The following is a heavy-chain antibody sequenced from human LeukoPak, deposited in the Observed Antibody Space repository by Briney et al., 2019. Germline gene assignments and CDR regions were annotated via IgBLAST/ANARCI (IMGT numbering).Heavy chain of an antibody. CDR1: GGSISSSGYY. J-gene: IGHJ6*02. Sequence: SETLSLTCTVSGGSISSSGYYWGCIRQPPGKGLEWLGSVEYTRITSHSTSLKSRVTISVDTSKNHFSLKFSSVNAAARGLYYGVSHPNSPYYYHMDVWGRGTTVTASS. V-gene: IGHV4-39*02. CDR2: VEYTRIT. CDR3: VSHPNSPYYYHMDV. D-gene: IGHD5-18*01.